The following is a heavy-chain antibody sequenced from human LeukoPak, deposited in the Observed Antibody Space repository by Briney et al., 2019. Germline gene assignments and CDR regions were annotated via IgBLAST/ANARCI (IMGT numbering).Heavy chain of an antibody. D-gene: IGHD2-15*01. V-gene: IGHV3-15*01. J-gene: IGHJ4*02. CDR1: GFTFSDAW. Sequence: GRSLRLSCVGSGFTFSDAWMSWVRHAPGKGLECGGGIKSKSDAGTIDYAAPVKGSFTISRDDSRNTLYLQMNSLKTEDTAVYYCTTRRQDGWWGQGTLVTVS. CDR2: IKSKSDAGTI. CDR3: TTRRQDGW.